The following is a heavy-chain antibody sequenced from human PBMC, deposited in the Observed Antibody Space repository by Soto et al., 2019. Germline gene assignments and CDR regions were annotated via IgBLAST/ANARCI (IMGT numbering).Heavy chain of an antibody. J-gene: IGHJ4*02. CDR3: ARGGYEYRY. CDR1: GLNPGDHF. Sequence: EVQVWGSGGGLVQPGGSLGPSCEASGLNPGDHFLAWVRQAPGKGLEWVGRTKNKGNSYTTEYAASVKGRFTISRDDSKNSVYLHMNSLKSEDTAVYYCARGGYEYRYWGQGTLVTVSS. D-gene: IGHD5-12*01. V-gene: IGHV3-72*01. CDR2: TKNKGNSYTT.